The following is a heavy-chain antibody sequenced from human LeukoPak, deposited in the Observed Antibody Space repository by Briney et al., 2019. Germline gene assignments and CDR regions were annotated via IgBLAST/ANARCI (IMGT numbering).Heavy chain of an antibody. V-gene: IGHV1-2*06. CDR3: ATSSGVAYCSGGSCYSTAFDI. Sequence: ASVKVSRTASGYTFTGYYMHWVRQAPGQGLEWMGRINPNSGGTNYAQKFQGRVTMTRDTSISTAYMELSRLRSDDTAVYYCATSSGVAYCSGGSCYSTAFDIWGQGTMVTVSS. D-gene: IGHD2-15*01. CDR2: INPNSGGT. CDR1: GYTFTGYY. J-gene: IGHJ3*02.